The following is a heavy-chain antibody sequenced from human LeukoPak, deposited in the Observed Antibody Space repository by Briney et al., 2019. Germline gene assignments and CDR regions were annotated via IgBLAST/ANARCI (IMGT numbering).Heavy chain of an antibody. CDR1: GFTFTHAW. J-gene: IGHJ4*02. D-gene: IGHD3-10*01. CDR3: TTDLGITMIRGVIVS. CDR2: IKSKADGETT. Sequence: GGSLRLSYAASGFTFTHAWMTWVPQAPGKGLEWVGRIKSKADGETTDYAARVKGRFFMSRDDSKATLFLQMNYLETEDTAVYYCTTDLGITMIRGVIVSWGQGTLVTVSS. V-gene: IGHV3-15*01.